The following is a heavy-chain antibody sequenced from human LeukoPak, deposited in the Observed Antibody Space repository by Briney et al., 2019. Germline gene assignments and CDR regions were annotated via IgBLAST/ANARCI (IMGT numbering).Heavy chain of an antibody. CDR3: ARRGRSSSNFDY. J-gene: IGHJ4*02. V-gene: IGHV5-10-1*01. D-gene: IGHD6-6*01. Sequence: GEPLKISGKSSGYIFTSYWSTWVRQMPGKGLEGMGMIDPTDSYTNYSPSFQGHVTISTDKSISTAYLQWSSLKASDTAIYYCARRGRSSSNFDYWGQGTLVTVSS. CDR1: GYIFTSYW. CDR2: IDPTDSYT.